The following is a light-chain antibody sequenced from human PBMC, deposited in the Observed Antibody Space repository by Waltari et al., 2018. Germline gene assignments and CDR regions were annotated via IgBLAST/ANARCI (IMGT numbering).Light chain of an antibody. J-gene: IGLJ1*01. CDR2: EVN. CDR3: GAYAANNNYV. V-gene: IGLV2-8*01. Sequence: QSALTQPPSASGFPGQSVTISCPGTRSDVGGYTYVPWYQQHPGKVPRLMIYEVNKRPSGVPDRFSGSKSGNTASLTVSGLQAEDEADYYCGAYAANNNYVFGTGTRVTVL. CDR1: RSDVGGYTY.